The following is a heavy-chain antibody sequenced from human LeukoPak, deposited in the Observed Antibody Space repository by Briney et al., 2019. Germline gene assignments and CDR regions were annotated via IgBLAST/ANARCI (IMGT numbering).Heavy chain of an antibody. CDR3: TSDRVFYGLDV. CDR2: IKGDGSET. CDR1: GFTFSSYW. Sequence: GGSLRLSCAASGFTFSSYWMHWVRQAPGKGLVWVSRIKGDGSETSYAGSVKGRFTIPRDNAKNTLYLQMSSLRADDTAVYCCTSDRVFYGLDVWGQGTTVIVSS. J-gene: IGHJ6*02. V-gene: IGHV3-74*01.